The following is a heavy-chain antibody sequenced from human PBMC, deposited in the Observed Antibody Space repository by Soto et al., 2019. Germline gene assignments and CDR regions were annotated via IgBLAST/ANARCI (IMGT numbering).Heavy chain of an antibody. V-gene: IGHV3-30*18. CDR3: AKLLNSYYYDSSGYYPPPDAFDI. CDR2: ISYDGSNK. CDR1: GFTFSSYG. D-gene: IGHD3-22*01. Sequence: PGGSLRLSCAASGFTFSSYGMHWVRQAPGKGLEWVAVISYDGSNKYYADSVKGRFTISRDNSKNTLYLQMNSLRAEDTAVYYCAKLLNSYYYDSSGYYPPPDAFDIWGQGTMVTVSS. J-gene: IGHJ3*02.